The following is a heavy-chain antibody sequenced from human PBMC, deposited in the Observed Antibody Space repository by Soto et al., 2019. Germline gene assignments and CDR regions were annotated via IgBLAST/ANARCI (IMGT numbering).Heavy chain of an antibody. CDR1: GGSISSYY. J-gene: IGHJ4*02. V-gene: IGHV4-59*01. D-gene: IGHD3-22*01. CDR3: ARRRAYYYDSSGYYGPYYFDY. Sequence: LSLTCTVSGGSISSYYWSWIRQPPGKGLEWIGYIYYSGSTNYNPSLKSRVTISVDTSKNQFSLKLSSVTAADTAVYYCARRRAYYYDSSGYYGPYYFDYWGQGTLVTVSS. CDR2: IYYSGST.